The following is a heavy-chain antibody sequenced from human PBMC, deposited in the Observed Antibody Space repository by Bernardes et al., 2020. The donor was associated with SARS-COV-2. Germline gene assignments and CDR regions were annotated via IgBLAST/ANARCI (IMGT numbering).Heavy chain of an antibody. Sequence: GGSLRLSCAASGFTFSDYYMSWIRQAPGKGLEWVSYISSSGSTIYYADSVKGRFTISRDNAKNSLYLQMNSLRAEDTAVYYCARDGLSVRFLEWLPNYYYGMDVWGQGTTVTVSS. CDR3: ARDGLSVRFLEWLPNYYYGMDV. V-gene: IGHV3-11*04. CDR1: GFTFSDYY. D-gene: IGHD3-3*01. J-gene: IGHJ6*02. CDR2: ISSSGSTI.